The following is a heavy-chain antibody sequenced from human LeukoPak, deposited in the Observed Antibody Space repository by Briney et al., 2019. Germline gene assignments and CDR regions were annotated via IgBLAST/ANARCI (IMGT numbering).Heavy chain of an antibody. J-gene: IGHJ4*02. Sequence: GGSLRLSCTASGFTFDSYAMSWVRQAPGKGLEWVSSISGGSEDTYFADSVKGRFTISRDNAKNSLYLQMNSLRAEDTAVYYCARGQGYSSSWYREYYFDYWGQGTLVTVSS. CDR3: ARGQGYSSSWYREYYFDY. V-gene: IGHV3-23*01. CDR1: GFTFDSYA. D-gene: IGHD6-13*01. CDR2: ISGGSEDT.